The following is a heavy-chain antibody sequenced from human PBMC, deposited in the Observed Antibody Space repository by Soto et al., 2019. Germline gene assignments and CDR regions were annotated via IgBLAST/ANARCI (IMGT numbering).Heavy chain of an antibody. CDR1: GYTLTELS. CDR2: FDPEDGET. J-gene: IGHJ6*02. CDR3: ATVDSSGYYYYYGMDV. Sequence: EASVKVSCKVSGYTLTELSMHWVRQAPGKGLEWMGGFDPEDGETIYAQKFQGRVTMTEDTSTDTAYMELSSLRSEDTAVYYCATVDSSGYYYYYGMDVWGQGTTVTVSS. D-gene: IGHD3-22*01. V-gene: IGHV1-24*01.